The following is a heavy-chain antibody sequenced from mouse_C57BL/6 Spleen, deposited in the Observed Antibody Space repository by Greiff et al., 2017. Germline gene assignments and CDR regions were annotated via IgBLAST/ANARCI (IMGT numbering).Heavy chain of an antibody. D-gene: IGHD2-13*01. V-gene: IGHV5-17*01. CDR3: ARRGLHAREFYFDD. CDR1: GFTFSDYG. Sequence: EVQVVESGGGLVKPGGSLKLSCAASGFTFSDYGMHWFRQAPEKGLEWVAYISSGSSTIYYADTVKSRFTLSRDNAKNTLFLQMTSLRSEDTAMYYCARRGLHAREFYFDDWGQGTTLTVSS. J-gene: IGHJ2*01. CDR2: ISSGSSTI.